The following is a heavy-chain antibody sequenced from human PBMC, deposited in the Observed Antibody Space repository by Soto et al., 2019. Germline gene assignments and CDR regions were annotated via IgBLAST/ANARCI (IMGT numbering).Heavy chain of an antibody. CDR2: ISYDGSNK. Sequence: PGGSLRLSCAASGFTFSSYGMHWVRQAPGKGLEWVAVISYDGSNKYYADSVKGRFTISRDNSKNTLYLQMNSLRAEDTAVYYCAKDKWVLRYFDWPMVNWDQGTLVTVSS. D-gene: IGHD3-9*01. J-gene: IGHJ4*02. CDR1: GFTFSSYG. CDR3: AKDKWVLRYFDWPMVN. V-gene: IGHV3-30*18.